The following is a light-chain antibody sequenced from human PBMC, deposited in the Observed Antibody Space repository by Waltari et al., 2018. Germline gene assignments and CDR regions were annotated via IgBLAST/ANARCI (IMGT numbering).Light chain of an antibody. J-gene: IGKJ1*01. CDR1: QSVSSY. CDR3: QQRSSWPPWT. CDR2: DAS. V-gene: IGKV3-11*01. Sequence: IVLTQSPATLSLSPGERAPLPCRASQSVSSYLAWYQQKPGQAPSLLIYDASNRATGIPARFSGSGSGTDFTLTISSLEPEDFAVYYCQQRSSWPPWTFGQGTKVEIK.